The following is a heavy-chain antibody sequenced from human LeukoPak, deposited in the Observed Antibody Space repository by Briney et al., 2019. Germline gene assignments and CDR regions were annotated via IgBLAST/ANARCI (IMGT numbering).Heavy chain of an antibody. J-gene: IGHJ3*02. CDR1: GFTFSTYE. V-gene: IGHV3-23*01. Sequence: GGSLRLSCAASGFTFSTYEMNWVRQAPGKGLEWVSAMSGSGCSTYYADSVKGRFTISRDNSKNTLYLQMNSLRAEDTAIYYCARSFGYGVDAFDIWGQGTMVTVSS. D-gene: IGHD5-18*01. CDR2: MSGSGCST. CDR3: ARSFGYGVDAFDI.